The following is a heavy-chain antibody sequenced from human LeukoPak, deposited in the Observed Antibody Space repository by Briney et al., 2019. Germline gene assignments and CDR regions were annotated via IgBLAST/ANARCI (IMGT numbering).Heavy chain of an antibody. CDR3: ARRITGTASDY. D-gene: IGHD1-20*01. V-gene: IGHV3-21*01. CDR2: FSTSSSHI. Sequence: GGSLRLSCAASGFTFSSYSMNWVRQAPGKGLEWVSYFSTSSSHIYYADSVKGRFTISRDNAKNSLYLQMNSLRAEDTAVYYCARRITGTASDYWGQGTLVTVSS. J-gene: IGHJ4*02. CDR1: GFTFSSYS.